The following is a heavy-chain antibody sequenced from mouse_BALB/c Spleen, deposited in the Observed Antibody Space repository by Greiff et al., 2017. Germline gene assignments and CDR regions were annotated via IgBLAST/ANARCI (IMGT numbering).Heavy chain of an antibody. J-gene: IGHJ3*01. D-gene: IGHD2-4*01. CDR1: GYAFTNYL. CDR2: INPGSGGT. CDR3: AREGDYDDRE. V-gene: IGHV1-54*01. Sequence: VQLQQSGAELVRPGTSVKVSCKASGYAFTNYLIEWVKQRPGQGLEWIGVINPGSGGTNYNEKFKGKATLTADKSSSTAYMQLSSLTSDDSAVYFCAREGDYDDREWGQGTLVTVSA.